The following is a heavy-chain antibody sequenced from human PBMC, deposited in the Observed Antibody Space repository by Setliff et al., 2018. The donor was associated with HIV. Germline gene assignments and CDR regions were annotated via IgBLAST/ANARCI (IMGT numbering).Heavy chain of an antibody. CDR2: MNPDSGNT. CDR3: ARGSMSMVMFILVSAFDI. Sequence: GASVKVSCQASGYSFTTHDINWVRQSPGQGPEWMGWMNPDSGNTFYAQKFKGRVTMTRDTSTNTAYMELSSLTSDDTAVYFCARGSMSMVMFILVSAFDIWGQGTLVT. CDR1: GYSFTTHD. V-gene: IGHV1-8*02. D-gene: IGHD2-21*01. J-gene: IGHJ3*02.